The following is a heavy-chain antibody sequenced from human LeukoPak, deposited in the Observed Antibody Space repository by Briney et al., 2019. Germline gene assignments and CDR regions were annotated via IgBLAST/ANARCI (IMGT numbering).Heavy chain of an antibody. CDR3: ASRVVAPAAIPGPFDY. J-gene: IGHJ4*02. D-gene: IGHD2-2*02. CDR1: GFTVSSNY. V-gene: IGHV3-53*01. CDR2: IYSGGST. Sequence: GGSLRLSCAASGFTVSSNYMSWVRQAPGKGLEWVSVIYSGGSTYYADSVKGRFTISRDNSKNTLYLQMNSLRAEDTAVYYCASRVVAPAAIPGPFDYWGQGTLVTVSS.